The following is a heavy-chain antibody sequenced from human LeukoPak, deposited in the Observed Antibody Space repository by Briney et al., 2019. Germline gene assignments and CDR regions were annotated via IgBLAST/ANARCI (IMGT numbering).Heavy chain of an antibody. CDR2: ISSGGSYI. V-gene: IGHV3-21*01. CDR3: ARAVVGSGYDYFDY. Sequence: AGSLRLSCAASGFTFSNYNMNWVRQAPGKGLEWVSFISSGGSYIYYTDSVKGRFTISRDNAKNSLFLQMNSLRAEDTAVYSCARAVVGSGYDYFDYWGQGTLVTVSS. CDR1: GFTFSNYN. J-gene: IGHJ4*02. D-gene: IGHD5-12*01.